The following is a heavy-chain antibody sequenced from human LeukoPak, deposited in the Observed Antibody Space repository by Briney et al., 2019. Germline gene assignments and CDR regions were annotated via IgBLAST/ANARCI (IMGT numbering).Heavy chain of an antibody. CDR3: ASRWFGGVIVGDY. CDR2: TLYDGKTK. V-gene: IGHV3-30*03. Sequence: PGGSLRLSCAAPGFTFSSYGMHWVRQPPGKGPEWVAYTLYDGKTKYYADSVEGRFNISRDNSKNTLYLQMNSLRAEDTAVYYCASRWFGGVIVGDYWGQGTLVTVSS. CDR1: GFTFSSYG. J-gene: IGHJ4*02. D-gene: IGHD3-16*02.